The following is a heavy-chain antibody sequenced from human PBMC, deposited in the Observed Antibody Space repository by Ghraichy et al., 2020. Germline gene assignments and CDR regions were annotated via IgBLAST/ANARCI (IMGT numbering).Heavy chain of an antibody. CDR3: ARPKQPGYCSGGSCYLLDH. J-gene: IGHJ4*02. V-gene: IGHV1-2*02. CDR1: GYTFTGYY. CDR2: INPNSGGT. D-gene: IGHD2-15*01. Sequence: ASVKVSCKASGYTFTGYYMHWVRHAPGQGLEWMGWINPNSGGTNYAQKFQGRVTMTRDTSISTAYMELSRLRSDDTAVYYCARPKQPGYCSGGSCYLLDHWGQGTLVTVSS.